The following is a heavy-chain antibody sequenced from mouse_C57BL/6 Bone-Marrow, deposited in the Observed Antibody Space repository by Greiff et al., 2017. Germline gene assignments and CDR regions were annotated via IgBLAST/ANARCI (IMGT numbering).Heavy chain of an antibody. Sequence: VQLQQSGAELVRPGASVKLSCTASGFNIKDDYMHWVKQRPEQGLEWIGWIDPENGDTEYASKFQGKATITADTSSNTAYLQHSSLTSEDTAVYYCTRVWLDYWGQGTSVTGSS. CDR3: TRVWLDY. D-gene: IGHD2-10*02. V-gene: IGHV14-4*01. J-gene: IGHJ4*01. CDR1: GFNIKDDY. CDR2: IDPENGDT.